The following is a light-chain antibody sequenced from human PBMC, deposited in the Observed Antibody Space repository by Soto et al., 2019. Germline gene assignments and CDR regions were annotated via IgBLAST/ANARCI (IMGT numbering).Light chain of an antibody. Sequence: QSVLTQPPSASGTPGQRVTISCSGSYSNIGSNYVYWYQQLPGTAPKLLIYSNNQRPSGVPDRFSGSKSGTSASLAISGLRSDDEADYYCAGWDDSLSGPVFGGGIKLTVL. CDR1: YSNIGSNY. CDR2: SNN. V-gene: IGLV1-47*02. CDR3: AGWDDSLSGPV. J-gene: IGLJ3*02.